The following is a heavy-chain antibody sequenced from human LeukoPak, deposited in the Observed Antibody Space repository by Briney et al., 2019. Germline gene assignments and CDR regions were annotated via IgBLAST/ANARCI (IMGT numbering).Heavy chain of an antibody. CDR1: GYTFTGYY. V-gene: IGHV1-2*02. CDR2: INPNSGGT. CDR3: ARASASPTNSDSYYFETTKKNGFDI. D-gene: IGHD3-22*01. Sequence: GASVKVSCKASGYTFTGYYMHWVRQAPGQGLEWMGWINPNSGGTNYAQKFQGRVTMTRDTSISTAYMELSRLRSDDTAVYYCARASASPTNSDSYYFETTKKNGFDIWGQGTMVTVSS. J-gene: IGHJ3*02.